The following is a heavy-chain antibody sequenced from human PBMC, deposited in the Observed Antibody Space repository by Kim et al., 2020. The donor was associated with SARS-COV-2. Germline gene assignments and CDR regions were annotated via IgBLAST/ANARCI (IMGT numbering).Heavy chain of an antibody. V-gene: IGHV5-51*01. CDR3: ARQEGYFDNRYGMDV. D-gene: IGHD3-9*01. Sequence: GESLKISCKGSGYSFTSYWIGWVRQMPGKGLEWMGIIYPGDSDTRYIPSFQGQVTISADKSISTAYLQWSSLKASDTAMYYCARQEGYFDNRYGMDVWGQGTTVTVSS. CDR2: IYPGDSDT. J-gene: IGHJ6*02. CDR1: GYSFTSYW.